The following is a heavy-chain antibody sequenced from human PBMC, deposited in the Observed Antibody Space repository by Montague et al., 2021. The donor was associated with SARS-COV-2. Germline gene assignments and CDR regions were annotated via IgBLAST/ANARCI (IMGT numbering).Heavy chain of an antibody. CDR1: GGSISSANYY. CDR2: IYYSGST. Sequence: TLSLTCSVSGGSISSANYYWSWIRQHPGKGLEWIGYIYYSGSTYYNPSLKSRVTISVDTSKNQFSLKLSSVTAADTAVYYCAKSPEPMIVLVISSRSWYFDLWGRGTLVTVSS. CDR3: AKSPEPMIVLVISSRSWYFDL. D-gene: IGHD3-22*01. V-gene: IGHV4-31*03. J-gene: IGHJ2*01.